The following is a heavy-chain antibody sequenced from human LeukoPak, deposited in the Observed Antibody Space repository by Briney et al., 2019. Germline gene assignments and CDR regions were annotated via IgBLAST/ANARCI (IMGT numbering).Heavy chain of an antibody. Sequence: ESLKISCKGSGYSFTSYWIGWVRQMPGKGLEWMGIIYPGDSDTRYSPSFQGQVTISADKSISTAYLQWSSLKASDTAMYYCAILGYCSGGSCLAFDYWGQGTLVTVSS. CDR1: GYSFTSYW. V-gene: IGHV5-51*01. CDR3: AILGYCSGGSCLAFDY. J-gene: IGHJ4*02. D-gene: IGHD2-15*01. CDR2: IYPGDSDT.